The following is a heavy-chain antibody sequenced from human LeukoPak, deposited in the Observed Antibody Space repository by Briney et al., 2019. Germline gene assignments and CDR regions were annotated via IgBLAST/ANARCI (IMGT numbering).Heavy chain of an antibody. CDR1: GYTFTGYD. CDR3: ARRSAYGSGTYYVDY. D-gene: IGHD3-10*01. Sequence: ASVKVSCKASGYTFTGYDINWVRQAPGQGLEWMGWMNPNSGNTGYAQKFQGRVTITRNTSISTAYMELSSLRSEDTAVYHCARRSAYGSGTYYVDYWGQGTLVTVSS. CDR2: MNPNSGNT. V-gene: IGHV1-8*03. J-gene: IGHJ4*02.